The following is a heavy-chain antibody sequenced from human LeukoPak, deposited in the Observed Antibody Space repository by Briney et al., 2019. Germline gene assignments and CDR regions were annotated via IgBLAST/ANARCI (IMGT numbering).Heavy chain of an antibody. Sequence: ASVKVSCKASGYTFTVYYIHWLRQAPGQGPEWMGWIIPNSGGTNYAQKFQDRAAMTRDTSINTAYMELSSLTYDDTAMYYCARASYYYDSSGYPSVDVFDIWGQGTMVTVSS. CDR3: ARASYYYDSSGYPSVDVFDI. V-gene: IGHV1-2*02. D-gene: IGHD3-22*01. CDR2: IIPNSGGT. CDR1: GYTFTVYY. J-gene: IGHJ3*02.